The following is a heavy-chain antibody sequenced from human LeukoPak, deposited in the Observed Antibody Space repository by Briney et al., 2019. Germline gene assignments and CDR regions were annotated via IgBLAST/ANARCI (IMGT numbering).Heavy chain of an antibody. CDR2: IIPIFGTA. Sequence: ASVKVSCKASGGTFSSYAISWVRQAPGQGLEWMGGIIPIFGTANYAQKFQGRVTITTDESTSTAYMELSSLRSEDTAVYYCARDPGYCSGGSCYSRGPFDYWGQGTLVTVSS. J-gene: IGHJ4*02. D-gene: IGHD2-15*01. CDR1: GGTFSSYA. V-gene: IGHV1-69*05. CDR3: ARDPGYCSGGSCYSRGPFDY.